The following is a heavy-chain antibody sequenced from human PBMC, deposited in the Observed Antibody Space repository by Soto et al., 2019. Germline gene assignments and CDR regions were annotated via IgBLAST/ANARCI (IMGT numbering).Heavy chain of an antibody. CDR3: ARVGYCSSTPCWPIGYFEY. CDR2: IFSSGST. Sequence: SETLFLTCTVFGYSLSRFYWALIRPPPGKGLEWVGYIFSSGSTNYNPSLKSRVTISVDTSENQFSLKLTSVTAADTAVYYCARVGYCSSTPCWPIGYFEYWGQGTLVTVSS. J-gene: IGHJ4*02. CDR1: GYSLSRFY. V-gene: IGHV4-59*01. D-gene: IGHD2-2*01.